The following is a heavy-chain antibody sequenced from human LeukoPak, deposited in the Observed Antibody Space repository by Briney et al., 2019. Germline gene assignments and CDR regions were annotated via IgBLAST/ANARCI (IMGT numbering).Heavy chain of an antibody. J-gene: IGHJ4*02. D-gene: IGHD6-19*01. CDR1: GFTFSSYW. V-gene: IGHV3-74*01. CDR3: ARGRDSSGWYNY. CDR2: INSDGSST. Sequence: GGSLRLSCAASGFTFSSYWMHWVRQAPGKGLVWVSRINSDGSSTSYVDSVKGRFTISRDNAKNTLYLQMNSLRAEDTAVYYCARGRDSSGWYNYWGQGTLVTVSS.